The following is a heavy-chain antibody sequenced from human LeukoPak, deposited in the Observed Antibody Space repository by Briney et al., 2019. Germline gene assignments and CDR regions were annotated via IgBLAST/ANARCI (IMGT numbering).Heavy chain of an antibody. Sequence: PGGSLRLSCAASGFTFSSYWMYWVRQAPGQGLVWVSRINSDGSSASYADSVKGRCSISRDNAKNTLYLQMNSLRAEVTAVYYCARSPVEVDGFDIWGQGTMVTVSS. V-gene: IGHV3-74*01. CDR3: ARSPVEVDGFDI. CDR1: GFTFSSYW. J-gene: IGHJ3*02. CDR2: INSDGSSA. D-gene: IGHD2-2*01.